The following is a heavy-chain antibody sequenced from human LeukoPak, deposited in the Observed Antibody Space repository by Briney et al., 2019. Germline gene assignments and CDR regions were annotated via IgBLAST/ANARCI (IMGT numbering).Heavy chain of an antibody. CDR3: ARDKIEGPTKLDY. Sequence: PGGSLRLSCAASGFTFSSYWMSWVRQAPGKGLEWVANIKQDESEEYYVDSLKGRFTISRDNAKNSLCLQMNSLRAEDTAVYYCARDKIEGPTKLDYWGQGILVTVSS. V-gene: IGHV3-7*01. CDR1: GFTFSSYW. J-gene: IGHJ4*02. D-gene: IGHD1-1*01. CDR2: IKQDESEE.